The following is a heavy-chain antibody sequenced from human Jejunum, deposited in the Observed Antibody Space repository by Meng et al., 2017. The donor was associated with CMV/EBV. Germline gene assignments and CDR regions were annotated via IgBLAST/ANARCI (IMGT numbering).Heavy chain of an antibody. CDR3: AKDRLTIAFLDY. D-gene: IGHD3-10*01. V-gene: IGHV3-23*01. J-gene: IGHJ4*02. CDR2: ISDTGGST. Sequence: ASGFTFSRYGMSWVRQAPGKGLEWVSGISDTGGSTYYADSVKGRFTISRDNSKNTLYLQMNSLRAEDTAVYYCAKDRLTIAFLDYWGQGTLVTVSS. CDR1: GFTFSRYG.